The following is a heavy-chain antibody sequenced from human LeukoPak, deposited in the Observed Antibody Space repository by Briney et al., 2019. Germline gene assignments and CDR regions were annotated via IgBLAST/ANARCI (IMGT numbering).Heavy chain of an antibody. CDR2: IYSGGST. D-gene: IGHD6-13*01. J-gene: IGHJ4*02. V-gene: IGHV3-66*01. Sequence: QSGGSLRLSCAASGFTVSPYYMSWVRQAQGKGLEWVSLIYSGGSTYYADSVKGRFTISRDNSKNTLYLQMNSLRAEDTAVYYCARDLGNFFDYWGQGTLVTVSS. CDR1: GFTVSPYY. CDR3: ARDLGNFFDY.